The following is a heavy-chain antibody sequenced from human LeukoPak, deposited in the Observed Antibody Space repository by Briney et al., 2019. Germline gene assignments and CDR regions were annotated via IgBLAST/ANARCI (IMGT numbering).Heavy chain of an antibody. J-gene: IGHJ6*02. CDR2: IKADGSVR. D-gene: IGHD6-13*01. CDR3: AKDGSSWSVGYYYGMDV. V-gene: IGHV3-7*03. Sequence: GGSLRLSCAASGFTFSTYWMSWVRQAPGEGLEWVANIKADGSVRFYVDSVEGRFTIFRDNAKNSLYLQMNSLRAEDTAVYYCAKDGSSWSVGYYYGMDVWGQGTTVTVSS. CDR1: GFTFSTYW.